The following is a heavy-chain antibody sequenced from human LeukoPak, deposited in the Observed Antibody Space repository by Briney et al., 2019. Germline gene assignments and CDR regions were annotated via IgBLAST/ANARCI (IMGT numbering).Heavy chain of an antibody. V-gene: IGHV1-18*01. J-gene: IGHJ4*02. Sequence: ASVKLSCKASGYTFTSYGISRVRQAPGQGLEWMGWISAYNGNTNYAQKLQGRVTMTTDTSTSTAYMELRSLRSDDTAVYYCARVLGESWIQLWQTDYYFDYWGQGTLVTVSS. D-gene: IGHD5-18*01. CDR1: GYTFTSYG. CDR3: ARVLGESWIQLWQTDYYFDY. CDR2: ISAYNGNT.